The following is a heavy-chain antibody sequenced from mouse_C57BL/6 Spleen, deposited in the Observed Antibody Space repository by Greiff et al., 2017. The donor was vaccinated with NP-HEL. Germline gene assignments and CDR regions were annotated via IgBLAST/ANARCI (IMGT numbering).Heavy chain of an antibody. CDR3: ARSGSLLLRYWYFDV. V-gene: IGHV1-18*01. Sequence: VQLQQSGPELVKPGASVKIPCKASGYTFTDYNMDWVKQSHGKSLEWIGDINPNNGGTIYNQKFKGKATLTVDKSSSTAYMELRSLTSEDTAVYYCARSGSLLLRYWYFDVWGTGTTVTVSS. J-gene: IGHJ1*03. CDR1: GYTFTDYN. D-gene: IGHD1-1*01. CDR2: INPNNGGT.